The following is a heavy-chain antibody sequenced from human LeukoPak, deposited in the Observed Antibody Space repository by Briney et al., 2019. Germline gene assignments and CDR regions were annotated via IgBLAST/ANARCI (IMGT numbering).Heavy chain of an antibody. D-gene: IGHD3-16*01. J-gene: IGHJ4*02. CDR2: ISYDGGTE. CDR1: GFTLSGYA. Sequence: GGSLRLSCAASGFTLSGYAMYWVRQAPAKGLEWVAFISYDGGTEHYADSVKGRFTISRDNSKNMVYLQMNSLRPEDMAVYYRARDLYAGTYYSDYWGQGTLVTVSS. CDR3: ARDLYAGTYYSDY. V-gene: IGHV3-30*04.